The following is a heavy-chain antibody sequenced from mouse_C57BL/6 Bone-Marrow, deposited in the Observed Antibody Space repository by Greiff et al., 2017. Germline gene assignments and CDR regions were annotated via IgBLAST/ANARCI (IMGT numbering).Heavy chain of an antibody. CDR1: GYAFSTYW. CDR2: IYPGDGDT. Sequence: QVHVKQSGAELVKPGASVKISCKVSGYAFSTYWMNWVKQRPGKGLEWIGQIYPGDGDTNYNGKFKGKATLTADKSSSTAYMQLRSLTSEDSAVYFCARDWDYFDYWGQGTTLTVSS. CDR3: ARDWDYFDY. V-gene: IGHV1-80*01. J-gene: IGHJ2*01. D-gene: IGHD4-1*01.